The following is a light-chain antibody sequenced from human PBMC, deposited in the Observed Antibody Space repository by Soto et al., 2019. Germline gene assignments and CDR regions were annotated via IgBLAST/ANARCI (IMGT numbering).Light chain of an antibody. Sequence: EIVLTQSPGTLSFSPGERATLSCRASQSVSSSYLAWYQQKPGQAPRLLIYGASSRATGIPDRFSGSGSGTDFTLTISRLEPEHFAVYYCQQYGSSPRTFGQGTKVDI. CDR1: QSVSSSY. CDR3: QQYGSSPRT. J-gene: IGKJ1*01. CDR2: GAS. V-gene: IGKV3-20*01.